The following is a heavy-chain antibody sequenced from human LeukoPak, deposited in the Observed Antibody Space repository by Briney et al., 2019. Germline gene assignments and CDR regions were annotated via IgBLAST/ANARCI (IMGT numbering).Heavy chain of an antibody. D-gene: IGHD3-9*01. Sequence: ASVKVSCKASGYTFTSYGISWVRQAPGQGLEWMGWISAYNGNTNYAQKLQGRVTMTTDTFTSTAYMELRSLRSDDTAVYYCARDRYYDILTGYYYYYYMDVWGKGTTVTVSS. CDR2: ISAYNGNT. J-gene: IGHJ6*03. CDR3: ARDRYYDILTGYYYYYYMDV. CDR1: GYTFTSYG. V-gene: IGHV1-18*01.